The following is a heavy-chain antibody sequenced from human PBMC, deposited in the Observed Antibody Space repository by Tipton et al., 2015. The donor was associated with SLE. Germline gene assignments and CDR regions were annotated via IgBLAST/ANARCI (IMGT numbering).Heavy chain of an antibody. D-gene: IGHD3-10*01. CDR1: GYVFSDYW. V-gene: IGHV5-51*03. J-gene: IGHJ4*02. Sequence: QSGAEVKRPGESLQISCKGSGYVFSDYWIAWVRQMPGKGLEWMGFIYPDDSETRYNPSFQGQVTISADKSISTAYLQWSSLTALDTAMYYRASHVSGYYGPRFDYSGQGTLITVAS. CDR2: IYPDDSET. CDR3: ASHVSGYYGPRFDY.